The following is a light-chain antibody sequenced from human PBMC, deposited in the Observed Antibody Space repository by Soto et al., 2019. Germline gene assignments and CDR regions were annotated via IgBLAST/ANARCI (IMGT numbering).Light chain of an antibody. Sequence: DIQMTQSPSALSASVGDRVTITCRASQSISTFLNWYQQKPGKAPNLLIYAASGLQSGVPSRFSGSGSGTDFTLTISSLQPDDFATYYCQHANSVLGTFGQGTKVDIK. V-gene: IGKV1-39*01. CDR2: AAS. CDR1: QSISTF. J-gene: IGKJ1*01. CDR3: QHANSVLGT.